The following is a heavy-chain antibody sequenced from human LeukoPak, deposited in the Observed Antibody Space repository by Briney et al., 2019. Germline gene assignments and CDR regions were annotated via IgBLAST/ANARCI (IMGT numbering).Heavy chain of an antibody. Sequence: ASVKVSCTASGYTFTSYDINWVRQATGQGLEWMGWMNPDSGNTGYAQKFQGRVTMTRNTSISTAYMELSSLRSEDTAVYYCARSSVGHPRRNTVEDYWGQGTLVTVSS. J-gene: IGHJ4*02. D-gene: IGHD4-23*01. CDR2: MNPDSGNT. V-gene: IGHV1-8*01. CDR3: ARSSVGHPRRNTVEDY. CDR1: GYTFTSYD.